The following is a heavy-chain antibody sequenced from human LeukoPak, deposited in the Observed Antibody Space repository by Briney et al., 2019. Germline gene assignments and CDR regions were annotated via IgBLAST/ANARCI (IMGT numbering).Heavy chain of an antibody. CDR2: ISNSGGNT. V-gene: IGHV3-23*01. Sequence: GGSLRLSCAASGFTFSSYAMTWVRQAPGRGLEWVSAISNSGGNTYYADSAKGRFTISRDNSNNALFLQMDSLRAEDTAMYYCARYNSGTMDYWGQGALVTVSS. J-gene: IGHJ4*02. D-gene: IGHD1-1*01. CDR3: ARYNSGTMDY. CDR1: GFTFSSYA.